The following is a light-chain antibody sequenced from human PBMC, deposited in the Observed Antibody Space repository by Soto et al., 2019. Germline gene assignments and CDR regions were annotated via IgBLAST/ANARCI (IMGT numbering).Light chain of an antibody. Sequence: QSVLTQPPSVSAAPGQKVTISCSGSSSNIGGNSVSWYQQLPGTAPKLLIYDDNKRPSGIPDRFSGSKSGTSATLGITGFQTGDEADYYCGSWDSSVSAYVFGNGTKVTGL. CDR1: SSNIGGNS. CDR2: DDN. V-gene: IGLV1-51*01. CDR3: GSWDSSVSAYV. J-gene: IGLJ1*01.